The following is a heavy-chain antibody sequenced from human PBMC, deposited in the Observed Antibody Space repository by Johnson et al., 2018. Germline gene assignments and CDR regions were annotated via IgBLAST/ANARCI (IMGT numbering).Heavy chain of an antibody. CDR1: GFTFSDYY. D-gene: IGHD6-6*01. J-gene: IGHJ6*02. CDR3: ARGVAARPVYYYYYGMDV. V-gene: IGHV3-11*01. CDR2: ISSSGSTI. Sequence: VQLVETGGGLVKPGGSLRLSSAASGFTFSDYYMSWIRQAPGKGLEWVSYISSSGSTIYYADSVKGRFTISSDNAKNSLELQMNSLRAEDTAVYYWARGVAARPVYYYYYGMDVWGQGTTVTVSS.